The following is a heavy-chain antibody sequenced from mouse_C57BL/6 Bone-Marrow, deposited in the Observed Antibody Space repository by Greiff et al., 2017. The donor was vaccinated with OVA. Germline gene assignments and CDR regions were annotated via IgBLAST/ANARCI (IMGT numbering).Heavy chain of an antibody. CDR2: IDPENGDT. D-gene: IGHD1-1*01. J-gene: IGHJ1*03. V-gene: IGHV14-4*01. CDR3: TTPLLLRYWYFDV. Sequence: VQLKQSGAELVRPGASVKLSCTASGFNIKDDYMHWVKQRPEQGLEWIGWIDPENGDTEYASKFQGKATITADKSSNTAYLQLSSLTSEDTAVYYCTTPLLLRYWYFDVWGTGTTVTVSS. CDR1: GFNIKDDY.